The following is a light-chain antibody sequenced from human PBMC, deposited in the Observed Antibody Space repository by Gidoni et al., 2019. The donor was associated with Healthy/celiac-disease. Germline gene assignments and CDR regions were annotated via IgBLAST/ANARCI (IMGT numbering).Light chain of an antibody. CDR2: DAS. Sequence: DLQMPQSPSSLSASVGDRVTITCQASQDISNYLNWYQQKPGKAPKLLIYDASTLETGVPSRFSGSGSGTDFTFTISSLQPEDIATYYCQQYDNIPLTFGPGTKVEIK. J-gene: IGKJ3*01. V-gene: IGKV1-33*01. CDR3: QQYDNIPLT. CDR1: QDISNY.